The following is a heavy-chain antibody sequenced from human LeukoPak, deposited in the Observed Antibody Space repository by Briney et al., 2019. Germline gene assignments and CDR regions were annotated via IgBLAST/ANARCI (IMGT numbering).Heavy chain of an antibody. CDR1: GLTFRYYA. CDR2: ISGSGGTI. Sequence: GGSLRLSCAASGLTFRYYAVSWVRQAPAKGLEWVSTISGSGGTIYYPDSVKGRFTISRDNSKTTLSLQMHSLRAEDTAVYYCAKGLRSLDRWFDPWGQGTLVTVSS. V-gene: IGHV3-23*01. D-gene: IGHD1-1*01. CDR3: AKGLRSLDRWFDP. J-gene: IGHJ5*02.